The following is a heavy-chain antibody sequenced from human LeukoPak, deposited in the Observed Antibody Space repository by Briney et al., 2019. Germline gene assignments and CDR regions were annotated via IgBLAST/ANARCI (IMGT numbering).Heavy chain of an antibody. V-gene: IGHV1-18*01. J-gene: IGHJ4*02. CDR3: ARVAPHRRLSSGWYPFDY. CDR1: GYTFTNYG. Sequence: ASVKVSCKASGYTFTNYGITWVRQAPGQGLEWMGWISGYNGNTNYAQNLQGRVTMTTDTSTSTGYMELRSLRSDDTAVYYCARVAPHRRLSSGWYPFDYWGQGTLVTVSS. D-gene: IGHD6-19*01. CDR2: ISGYNGNT.